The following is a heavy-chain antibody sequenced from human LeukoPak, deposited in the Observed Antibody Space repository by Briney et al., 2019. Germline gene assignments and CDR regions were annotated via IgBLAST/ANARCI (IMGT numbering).Heavy chain of an antibody. CDR2: ITGSGGTT. J-gene: IGHJ4*02. CDR3: AKDIGGNSGTLDY. Sequence: GGSLRLSCAASGFTFSSYAMSWVRQAPGKGLEWVSSITGSGGTTYYADSVKGRFTISSDKSKNTLYLQMKRLRVEDTAIYYCAKDIGGNSGTLDYWGQGALVTVPS. D-gene: IGHD4-23*01. V-gene: IGHV3-23*01. CDR1: GFTFSSYA.